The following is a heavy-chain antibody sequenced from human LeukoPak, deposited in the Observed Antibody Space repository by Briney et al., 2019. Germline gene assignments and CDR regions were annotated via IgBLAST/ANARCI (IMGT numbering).Heavy chain of an antibody. J-gene: IGHJ3*02. Sequence: SSETLSLTCAVSGYSISSGYYWGWIRQPPGKGLEWIGSIYHSGSTYYNPSLKSRVTISVDTSKNQFSLKLSSVTAADTAVYYCARGPDAFDIWSQGTMVTVSS. CDR1: GYSISSGYY. CDR3: ARGPDAFDI. V-gene: IGHV4-38-2*01. CDR2: IYHSGST.